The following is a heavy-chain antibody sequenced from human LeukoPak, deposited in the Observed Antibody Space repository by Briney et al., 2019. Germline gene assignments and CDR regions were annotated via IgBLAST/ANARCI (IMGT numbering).Heavy chain of an antibody. D-gene: IGHD3-10*01. Sequence: PSETLSLTCAVYGGSFSGYYWSWIRQPPGKGLEWIGEINHSGSTNYNPSLKSRVTISVDTSKNQFSLTLSSVTAADTAVYYCARAPPRYYYGSGSRTGRDYWGQGTLVTVSS. V-gene: IGHV4-34*01. J-gene: IGHJ4*02. CDR1: GGSFSGYY. CDR2: INHSGST. CDR3: ARAPPRYYYGSGSRTGRDY.